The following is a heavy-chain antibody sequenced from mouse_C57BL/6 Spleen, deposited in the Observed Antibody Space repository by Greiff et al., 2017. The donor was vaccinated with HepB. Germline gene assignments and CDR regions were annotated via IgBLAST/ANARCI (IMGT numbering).Heavy chain of an antibody. CDR3: ARITTVVAQWYFDV. Sequence: EVQLQQSGPELVKPGASVKIPCKASGYTFTDYNMDWVKQSHGKSLEWIGDINPNNGGTIYNQKFKGKATLTVDKSSSTAYMGLRSLTSEDTAVYYCARITTVVAQWYFDVWGTGTTVTVSS. D-gene: IGHD1-1*01. J-gene: IGHJ1*03. CDR1: GYTFTDYN. CDR2: INPNNGGT. V-gene: IGHV1-18*01.